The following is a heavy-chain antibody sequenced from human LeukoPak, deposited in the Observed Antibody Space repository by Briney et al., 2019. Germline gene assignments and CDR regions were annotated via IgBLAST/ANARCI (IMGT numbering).Heavy chain of an antibody. CDR3: ARLAAAATRSINWFDP. J-gene: IGHJ5*02. CDR1: GGSFSGYY. D-gene: IGHD6-13*01. Sequence: PSETLSLTCAVYGGSFSGYYWSWIRQPPGKGLEWIGEINHSGSTNYNPSLKSRVTISVDTSKNQFSLKLSSVTAADTAVYYCARLAAAATRSINWFDPWGQGTLVTVSS. CDR2: INHSGST. V-gene: IGHV4-34*01.